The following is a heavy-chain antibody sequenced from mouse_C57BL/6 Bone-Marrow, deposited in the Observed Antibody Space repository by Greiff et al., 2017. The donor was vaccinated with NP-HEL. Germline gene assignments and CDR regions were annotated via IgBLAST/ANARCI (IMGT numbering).Heavy chain of an antibody. V-gene: IGHV7-3*01. CDR1: GFTFTDYY. CDR2: IRNKANGYTT. J-gene: IGHJ2*01. CDR3: ARSYGNYMYYFDY. D-gene: IGHD2-1*01. Sequence: EVQRVESGGGLVQPGGSLSLSCAASGFTFTDYYMSWVRQPPGKALEWLGFIRNKANGYTTEYSASVKGRFTISKDKSQSILYLQMNALRAEDSATYYSARSYGNYMYYFDYWGQGTTLTVSS.